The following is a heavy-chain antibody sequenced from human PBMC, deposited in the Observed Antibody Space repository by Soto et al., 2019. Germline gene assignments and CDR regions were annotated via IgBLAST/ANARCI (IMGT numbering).Heavy chain of an antibody. V-gene: IGHV1-69*02. CDR1: GDTFSRFT. CDR2: IIPMLGMS. J-gene: IGHJ4*02. D-gene: IGHD3-10*01. Sequence: QVQLVQSGAEVTKPGSSVTVSCTASGDTFSRFTLSWVRQAPGQGLEWMGRIIPMLGMSNSALKFQGRVTITADKYTNKVYMHLNSLRSADTAVYYCATSYGSGSAHFDSWGQGTLVTVSS. CDR3: ATSYGSGSAHFDS.